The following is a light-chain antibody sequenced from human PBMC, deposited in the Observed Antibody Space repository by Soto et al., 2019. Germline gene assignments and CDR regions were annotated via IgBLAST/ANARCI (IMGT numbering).Light chain of an antibody. Sequence: EIVLTQSPATLSLSPGERATVSCRASQSVDSYLAWYQQKPGQAPRLLIYGTSSRAIGIPGRFSGSGSGTDFTLTISRVEPEDFAVYYCQQYATSPTTFGQGARLDNK. J-gene: IGKJ5*01. V-gene: IGKV3-20*01. CDR1: QSVDSY. CDR3: QQYATSPTT. CDR2: GTS.